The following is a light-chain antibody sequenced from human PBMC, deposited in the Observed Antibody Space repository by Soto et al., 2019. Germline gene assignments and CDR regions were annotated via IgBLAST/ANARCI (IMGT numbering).Light chain of an antibody. J-gene: IGLJ2*01. V-gene: IGLV2-14*03. CDR1: SSDVGGYNY. Sequence: QSALTQPASVSGSPGQSITISRTGTSSDVGGYNYVSWYQQHPGEAPKLMIYDVTNRPSGVSNRFSGSKSGNTASLTISGLQAEDEADYYCSSSTSSTTRVVFGGGTKVTVL. CDR2: DVT. CDR3: SSSTSSTTRVV.